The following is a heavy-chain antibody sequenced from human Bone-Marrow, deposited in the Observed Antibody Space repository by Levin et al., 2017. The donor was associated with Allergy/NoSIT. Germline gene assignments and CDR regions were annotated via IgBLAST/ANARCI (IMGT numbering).Heavy chain of an antibody. CDR1: GFTFSSYW. V-gene: IGHV3-74*01. CDR2: INSDGSST. CDR3: ARVRVLRSNWFDP. J-gene: IGHJ5*02. Sequence: GGSLRLSCAASGFTFSSYWMHWVRQAPGKGLVWVSRINSDGSSTSYADSVKGRFTISRDNAKNTLYLQMNSLRAEDTAVYYCARVRVLRSNWFDPWGQGTLVTVSS. D-gene: IGHD4-17*01.